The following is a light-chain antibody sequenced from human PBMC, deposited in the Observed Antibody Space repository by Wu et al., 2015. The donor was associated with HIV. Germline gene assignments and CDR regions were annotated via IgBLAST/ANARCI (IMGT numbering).Light chain of an antibody. CDR2: GAS. Sequence: EIVMTQSPATLSVSPGERATLSCRASQSISNDLAWYQQKPGQAPRLLIFGASTRATGIPARFSGSGSGTEFTVTISSLQSEDFAVYYCQQYYNGPWTFGLGTKVEIK. CDR3: QQYYNGPWT. J-gene: IGKJ1*01. V-gene: IGKV3-15*01. CDR1: QSISND.